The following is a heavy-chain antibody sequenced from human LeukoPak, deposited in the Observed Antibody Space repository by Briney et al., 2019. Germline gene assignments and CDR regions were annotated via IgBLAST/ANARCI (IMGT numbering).Heavy chain of an antibody. CDR3: AKDQWCRCSSCSNWFDP. Sequence: GGSLRLSCAASGFTFSSYGMHWVRQAPGKGLEWVAVIWYDGSNKYYADSVKGRFTISRDNSKNTLYLQMNSLRAEDTAVYYCAKDQWCRCSSCSNWFDPWGQGTLVTVSS. V-gene: IGHV3-33*06. CDR2: IWYDGSNK. J-gene: IGHJ5*02. CDR1: GFTFSSYG. D-gene: IGHD2-2*01.